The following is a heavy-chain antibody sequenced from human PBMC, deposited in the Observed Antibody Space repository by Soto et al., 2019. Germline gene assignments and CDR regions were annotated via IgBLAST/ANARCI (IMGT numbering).Heavy chain of an antibody. CDR1: GYTFTSYG. V-gene: IGHV1-18*01. CDR2: ISAYNGNT. CDR3: ARRVLLTYYDFWSGYQNGAFDI. Sequence: GASVKVSCKASGYTFTSYGISWVRQAPGQGLEWMGWISAYNGNTNYAQKLQGRVTMTTDTSTSTAYMELRSLRSDDTAVYYCARRVLLTYYDFWSGYQNGAFDIWSQGTMVTVSS. J-gene: IGHJ3*02. D-gene: IGHD3-3*01.